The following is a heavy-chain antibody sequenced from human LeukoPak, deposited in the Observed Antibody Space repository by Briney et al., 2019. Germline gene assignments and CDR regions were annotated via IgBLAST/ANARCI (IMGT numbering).Heavy chain of an antibody. V-gene: IGHV1-8*03. CDR1: GFTFTSFD. CDR2: MNPNSGDT. Sequence: ASVKVSCKASGFTFTSFDINWVRQATGQGLEWMGWMNPNSGDTAYAQNLQGRVTITRSTSLSTAYMELSSLRSEDTAVYYCASANFQHWGQGTLVTVSS. CDR3: ASANFQH. D-gene: IGHD2-8*01. J-gene: IGHJ1*01.